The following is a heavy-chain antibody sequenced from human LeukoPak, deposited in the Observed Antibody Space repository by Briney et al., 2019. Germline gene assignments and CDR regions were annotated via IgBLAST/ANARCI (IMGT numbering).Heavy chain of an antibody. J-gene: IGHJ5*02. D-gene: IGHD1-26*01. Sequence: PGGSLRLSCAASGFTFNTYSMNWVRQAPGKGLEWVSSISGSSSYIYYADSVKGRFTISRDNAKNSLYLQMNSLRAEDTAVYYCARAGVGATFLGFDPWGQGTLVTVSS. CDR3: ARAGVGATFLGFDP. CDR1: GFTFNTYS. CDR2: ISGSSSYI. V-gene: IGHV3-21*01.